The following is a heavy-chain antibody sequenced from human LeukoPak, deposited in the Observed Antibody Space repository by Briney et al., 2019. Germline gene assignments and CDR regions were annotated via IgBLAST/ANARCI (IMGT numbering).Heavy chain of an antibody. J-gene: IGHJ4*02. CDR1: GFTFSSYG. CDR3: ARDVFPGHYFDY. Sequence: GGSLRLSCAASGFTFSSYGMHWVRQAPGKGLEWVAFIRYDGSNKYYADSVKGRFTISRDNSKNTLYLQMNSLRAEDTAVYYCARDVFPGHYFDYWGQGTLVTVSS. CDR2: IRYDGSNK. V-gene: IGHV3-30*02.